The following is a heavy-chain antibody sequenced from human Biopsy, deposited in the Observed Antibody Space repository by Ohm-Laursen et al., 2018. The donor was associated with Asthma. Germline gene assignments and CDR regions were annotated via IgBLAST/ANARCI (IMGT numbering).Heavy chain of an antibody. J-gene: IGHJ6*02. D-gene: IGHD3-10*01. Sequence: SLRPSCAASGFTVSRDHMFWVRQAPGKGLEWVSVIYSGGTSHTADSVRGRFTISRDFSKNTLHLQMHSLRVEDTAVYYCARDREVYGSGIGALYYYYYGMDVWGQGTTVTVSS. CDR3: ARDREVYGSGIGALYYYYYGMDV. V-gene: IGHV3-53*01. CDR1: GFTVSRDH. CDR2: IYSGGTS.